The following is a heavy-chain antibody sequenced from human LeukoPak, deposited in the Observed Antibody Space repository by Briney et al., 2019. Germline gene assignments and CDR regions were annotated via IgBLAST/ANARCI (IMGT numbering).Heavy chain of an antibody. Sequence: ASVKVSCKASGYTFTSYAMHWVRQAPGQSLEWMGWINPGNGNTKYSQKFQGRVAITRDTSASPAYMELSSLRSEDTAVYYCARDRGGAGDFDYWGQGTLVTVSS. J-gene: IGHJ4*02. D-gene: IGHD3-16*01. CDR2: INPGNGNT. CDR3: ARDRGGAGDFDY. V-gene: IGHV1-3*01. CDR1: GYTFTSYA.